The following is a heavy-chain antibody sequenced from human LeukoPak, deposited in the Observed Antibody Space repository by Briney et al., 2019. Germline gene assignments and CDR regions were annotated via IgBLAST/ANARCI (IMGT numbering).Heavy chain of an antibody. V-gene: IGHV1-69*13. CDR1: GGTFISYA. J-gene: IGHJ3*02. CDR3: ARTQLYDFWSGYYGDAFDI. D-gene: IGHD3-3*01. Sequence: SVKVSCKASGGTFISYAISWVRQAPGQGLEWMGGIIPIFGTANYAQKFQGRVTITADESTSTAYMELSSLRSEDTAVYYCARTQLYDFWSGYYGDAFDIWGQGTMVTVSS. CDR2: IIPIFGTA.